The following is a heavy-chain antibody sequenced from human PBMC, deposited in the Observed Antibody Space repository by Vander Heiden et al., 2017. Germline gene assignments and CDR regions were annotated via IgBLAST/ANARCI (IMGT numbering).Heavy chain of an antibody. V-gene: IGHV3-48*02. Sequence: EVQLVESGGGLVQPGGSLRLSCAASAFTFSSYSMNWVRHAPGKGLEWVSYISSRTNTRYYADSVKGRFTISRDNAKNSLSLQMNSLRDEDTAVYYCARDGDYGDYYGLDVWGQGTTVTVSS. CDR3: ARDGDYGDYYGLDV. CDR1: AFTFSSYS. D-gene: IGHD4-17*01. CDR2: ISSRTNTR. J-gene: IGHJ6*02.